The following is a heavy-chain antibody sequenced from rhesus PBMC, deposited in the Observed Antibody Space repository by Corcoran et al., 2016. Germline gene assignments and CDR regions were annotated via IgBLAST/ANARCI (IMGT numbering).Heavy chain of an antibody. CDR3: VREAGRFDV. CDR2: ISGSGGSAT. Sequence: QVHLQESGPGLVKPSETLSLTCAVSGYSISSGYYWGWIRQSPGKGLDYVGCISGSGGSATYSRPSLKVRVTISKDTLKNQFSLRLSSVTAADTAVYYCVREAGRFDVWGAGVLVTVSS. V-gene: IGHV4-99*02. J-gene: IGHJ5-1*01. D-gene: IGHD6-25*01. CDR1: GYSISSGYY.